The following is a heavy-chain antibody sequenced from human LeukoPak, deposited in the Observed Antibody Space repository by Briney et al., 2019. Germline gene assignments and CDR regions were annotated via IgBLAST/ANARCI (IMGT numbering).Heavy chain of an antibody. V-gene: IGHV3-33*01. D-gene: IGHD6-13*01. CDR2: IWYDGGNK. Sequence: GRSLRLSCAASGFTFGGHVIHWVRQAPGKGLEWVAVIWYDGGNKYYAASARGRFTISRDNSKNTVYLQMNSLRAADTAVYYCARVAPMYSSSLYYLDYWGQGTLVTVSS. CDR3: ARVAPMYSSSLYYLDY. J-gene: IGHJ4*02. CDR1: GFTFGGHV.